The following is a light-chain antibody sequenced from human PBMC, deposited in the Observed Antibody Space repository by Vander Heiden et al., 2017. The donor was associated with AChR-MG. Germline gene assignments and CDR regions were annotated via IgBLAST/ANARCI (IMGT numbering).Light chain of an antibody. CDR1: QSISTN. J-gene: IGKJ4*01. CDR3: QQRDRAPLT. V-gene: IGKV1-39*01. CDR2: AAS. Sequence: DIQMTQSPSSLSASVGNRVTISCRASQSISTNLNWYQQKLGKAPNLLIYAASTLQSGVPSRFSGSGSATDFTLTISSLQPEDFATYYCQQRDRAPLTFGGRTKVEIK.